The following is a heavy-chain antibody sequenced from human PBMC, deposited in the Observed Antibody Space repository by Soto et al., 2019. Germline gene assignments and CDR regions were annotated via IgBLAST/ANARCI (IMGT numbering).Heavy chain of an antibody. D-gene: IGHD2-2*01. CDR2: INPNSGVT. J-gene: IGHJ4*02. Sequence: ASGKVSCKASGYTCTGYFIHWVRQAPGEGLEWVGYINPNSGVTTYAPRFLGRVTITRDTSIRTAYMDLNNLRSDDTAVYFCARGGGNLLAHLPWGPGTXVAVSS. V-gene: IGHV1-2*02. CDR3: ARGGGNLLAHLP. CDR1: GYTCTGYF.